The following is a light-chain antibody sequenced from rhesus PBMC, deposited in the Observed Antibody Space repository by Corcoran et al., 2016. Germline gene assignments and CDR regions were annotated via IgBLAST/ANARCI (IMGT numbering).Light chain of an antibody. CDR1: QSISSW. V-gene: IGKV1-22*01. Sequence: DIQMTQSPSSLSASVGDTVTITCRASQSISSWLDWYQQKPGKATKLLNYKASSLQSGVPTRLSGSGSGTDFTLTISSLQPEDFATYYCLQYSSSLFTFGPGTKLDIK. J-gene: IGKJ3*01. CDR3: LQYSSSLFT. CDR2: KAS.